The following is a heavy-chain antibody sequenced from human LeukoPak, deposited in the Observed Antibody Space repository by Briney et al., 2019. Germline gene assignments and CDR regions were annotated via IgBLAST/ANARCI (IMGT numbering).Heavy chain of an antibody. J-gene: IGHJ5*02. Sequence: SETLSLTCAVYGGSFSGYYWSWIRQPPGKGLEWIGEINHSGSTNYNPSLKSRVTISVDTSKNQFSLKLSSVTAADTAVYYCARKSGDYGDFGFDPWGREPWSPSPQ. V-gene: IGHV4-34*01. D-gene: IGHD4-17*01. CDR3: ARKSGDYGDFGFDP. CDR2: INHSGST. CDR1: GGSFSGYY.